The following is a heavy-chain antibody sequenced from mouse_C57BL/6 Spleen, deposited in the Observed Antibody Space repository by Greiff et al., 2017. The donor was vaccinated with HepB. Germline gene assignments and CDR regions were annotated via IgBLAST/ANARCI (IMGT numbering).Heavy chain of an antibody. V-gene: IGHV5-9-1*02. D-gene: IGHD1-1*01. J-gene: IGHJ3*01. CDR2: ISSGGDYI. Sequence: EVNVVESGEGLVKPGGSLKLSCAASGFTFSSYAMSWVRQTPEKRLEWVAYISSGGDYIYYADTVKGRFTISRDNARNTLYLQMSSLKSEDTAMYYCTRDHDYSAWFAYWGQGTLVTVSA. CDR1: GFTFSSYA. CDR3: TRDHDYSAWFAY.